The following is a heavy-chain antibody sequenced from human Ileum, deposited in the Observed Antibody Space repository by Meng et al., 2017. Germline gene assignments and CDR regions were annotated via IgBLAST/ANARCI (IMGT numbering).Heavy chain of an antibody. J-gene: IGHJ4*02. CDR2: INAANGNT. CDR3: AREINRGSSWFDY. CDR1: GYTFTSYT. V-gene: IGHV1-3*01. D-gene: IGHD6-13*01. Sequence: QVQLVQSGAEVKKPGASVKVSCKASGYTFTSYTMHWVRQAPGQRLEWMGWINAANGNTKYSQKFQGRVTITGETSASTASMELNSLRSEDTAIYFCAREINRGSSWFDYWGQGTLVTVSS.